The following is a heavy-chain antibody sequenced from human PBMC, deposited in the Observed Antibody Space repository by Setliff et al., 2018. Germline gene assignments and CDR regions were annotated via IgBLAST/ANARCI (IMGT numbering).Heavy chain of an antibody. CDR2: IYHTGTT. V-gene: IGHV4-39*06. J-gene: IGHJ6*02. D-gene: IGHD5-18*01. CDR3: ARDRTAYSYGLDV. Sequence: PSETLSLTCNVSENFMSSGSGYYWGWIRQAPGKGLEWIGNIYHTGTTYYNPSLKSRVNMSVDTSKNQFVLNLKAVTAADTAVYYCARDRTAYSYGLDVWGQGATVTVSS. CDR1: ENFMSSGSGYY.